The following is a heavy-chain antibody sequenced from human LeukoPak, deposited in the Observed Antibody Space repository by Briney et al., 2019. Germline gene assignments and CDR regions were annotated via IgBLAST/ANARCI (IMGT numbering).Heavy chain of an antibody. Sequence: SETLSLTCTVSGGSISSYYWSWIRQPPGKGLEWIGYLYYSGSTNYNPSLRSRLTISLDTSKNQFSLKLSSVTAADTAVYYCARGRGGGGSSNNWLDPWGQGSLVIVSS. J-gene: IGHJ5*02. CDR2: LYYSGST. V-gene: IGHV4-59*01. CDR3: ARGRGGGGSSNNWLDP. D-gene: IGHD2-15*01. CDR1: GGSISSYY.